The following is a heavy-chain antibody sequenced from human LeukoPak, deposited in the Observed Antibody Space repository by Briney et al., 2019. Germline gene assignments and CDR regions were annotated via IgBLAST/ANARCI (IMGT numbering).Heavy chain of an antibody. J-gene: IGHJ6*03. D-gene: IGHD3-10*01. CDR2: INHSGST. Sequence: PSETLSLTCAVYGGSFSGYYWSWIRQPPGKGLEWIGEINHSGSTNYNPSLKSRVTISVDTSKNQFSLKLSSVTAADTAVYYCARLFXMXQGXIKGYYYMDVWGKGTTVTVSS. V-gene: IGHV4-34*01. CDR1: GGSFSGYY. CDR3: ARLFXMXQGXIKGYYYMDV.